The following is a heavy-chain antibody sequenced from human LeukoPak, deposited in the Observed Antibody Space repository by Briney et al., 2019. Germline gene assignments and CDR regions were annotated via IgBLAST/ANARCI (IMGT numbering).Heavy chain of an antibody. CDR3: ARVRCSSTSCYTGAFDI. Sequence: SETLSLTCTVSGASISSYYWSWLRQSPGKGLEWIGYIYYSGSTNYNPSLKSRVTISVDTSKNQFSLKLSSVTAADTAVYYCARVRCSSTSCYTGAFDIWGQGTMVTVSS. D-gene: IGHD2-2*02. V-gene: IGHV4-59*01. CDR1: GASISSYY. CDR2: IYYSGST. J-gene: IGHJ3*02.